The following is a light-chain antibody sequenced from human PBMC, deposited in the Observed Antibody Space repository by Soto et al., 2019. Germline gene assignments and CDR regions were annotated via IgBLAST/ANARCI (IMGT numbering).Light chain of an antibody. CDR3: QQLSSYPIT. J-gene: IGKJ4*01. Sequence: DIQLTQSPSFLSASVGDRVTITCRASQGISSYLAWYQQKPGKAPKLLIYAASTLQSGVPSRFSGSGSGTEFTLTISSLQPEDFATYYCQQLSSYPITFGGGTKVKIK. CDR1: QGISSY. CDR2: AAS. V-gene: IGKV1-9*01.